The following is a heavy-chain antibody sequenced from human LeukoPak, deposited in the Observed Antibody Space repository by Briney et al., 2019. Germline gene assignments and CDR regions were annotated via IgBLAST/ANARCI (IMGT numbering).Heavy chain of an antibody. CDR1: GFTFSNAW. V-gene: IGHV3-15*01. CDR3: TTTYYYDGSDYSFFDY. D-gene: IGHD3-22*01. J-gene: IGHJ4*02. CDR2: IKSKTDGGTT. Sequence: GGSLRLSCAASGFTFSNAWMSWVRQAPGKGLEWVGRIKSKTDGGTTDYAAPVKGRFTISRDDSKNTLYLQMNSLKTEDTAVYYCTTTYYYDGSDYSFFDYWGQGTLVTVSS.